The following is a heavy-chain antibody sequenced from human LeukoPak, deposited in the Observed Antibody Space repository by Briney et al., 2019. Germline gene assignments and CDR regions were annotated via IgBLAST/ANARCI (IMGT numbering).Heavy chain of an antibody. Sequence: GASVKVSFKASGYSFTRYDIYWVRQATGQGLEWMGWMNPNSGNRGYALKFQGRVTMTMNTSITTAYMELSGLRSDDTAVYYCARCSVGGRKGNDFWGQGTLVTVSS. CDR1: GYSFTRYD. CDR3: ARCSVGGRKGNDF. V-gene: IGHV1-8*01. J-gene: IGHJ4*02. D-gene: IGHD2-15*01. CDR2: MNPNSGNR.